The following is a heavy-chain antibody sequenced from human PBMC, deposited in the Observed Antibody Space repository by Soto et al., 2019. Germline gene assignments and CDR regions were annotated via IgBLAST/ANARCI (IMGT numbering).Heavy chain of an antibody. CDR1: GGTFSSYA. CDR3: ARRYCSSTSCRSDYYYYGMDV. J-gene: IGHJ6*02. D-gene: IGHD2-2*01. CDR2: IIPIFGTA. Sequence: GASVKVSCKASGGTFSSYAISWVRQAPGQGLEWMGGIIPIFGTANYAQKFQGRVTITADESTSTAYMELSSLRSEDTAVYYCARRYCSSTSCRSDYYYYGMDVWGQGTTGTVSS. V-gene: IGHV1-69*13.